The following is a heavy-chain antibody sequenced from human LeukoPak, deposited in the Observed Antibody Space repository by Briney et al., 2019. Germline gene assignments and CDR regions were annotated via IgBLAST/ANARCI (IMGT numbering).Heavy chain of an antibody. CDR3: AKDGVALITLYSYMDV. CDR2: IRYDASKT. J-gene: IGHJ6*03. D-gene: IGHD5-12*01. V-gene: IGHV3-30*02. Sequence: PWGSLRLSCAASGFTFKSYGMHWVRQAPGKGLEWMSFIRYDASKTYYADSVKGRFSISRDNSKNTLYLQMNSLRDEDTAVYYCAKDGVALITLYSYMDVWGKGTTVTISS. CDR1: GFTFKSYG.